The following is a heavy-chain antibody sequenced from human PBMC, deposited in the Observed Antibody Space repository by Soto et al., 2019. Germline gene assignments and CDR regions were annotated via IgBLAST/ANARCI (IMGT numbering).Heavy chain of an antibody. D-gene: IGHD2-2*03. CDR3: ARNGYCSSTSCYGDYYYYYMDV. J-gene: IGHJ6*03. CDR2: IYYSGST. V-gene: IGHV4-59*08. CDR1: GGSISSYY. Sequence: SETLSLTCTVSGGSISSYYWSWIRQPPGKGLEWIGYIYYSGSTNYNPSLKSRVTISVDTSKNQFSLKLSSVTAADTAVYYCARNGYCSSTSCYGDYYYYYMDVWGNGTTVTAP.